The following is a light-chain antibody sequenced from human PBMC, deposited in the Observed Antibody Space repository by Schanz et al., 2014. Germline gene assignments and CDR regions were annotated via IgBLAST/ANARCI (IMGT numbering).Light chain of an antibody. J-gene: IGLJ2*01. CDR1: SSDVDGYNY. V-gene: IGLV2-14*01. CDR2: DVS. CDR3: SSYTTNNTRV. Sequence: QSALTQPASVSGSPGQSITISCTGTSSDVDGYNYVSWYQQHPGKAPKLMIYDVSNRPSGVSNRFSGSKSGNTASLTISGLQAEDEADYYCSSYTTNNTRVFGGGTKLTVL.